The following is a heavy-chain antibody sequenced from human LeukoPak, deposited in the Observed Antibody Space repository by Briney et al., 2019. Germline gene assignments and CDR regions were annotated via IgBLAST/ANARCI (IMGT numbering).Heavy chain of an antibody. V-gene: IGHV4-39*02. D-gene: IGHD3-10*01. CDR1: GGSISSSSYY. CDR2: IYYSGST. J-gene: IGHJ4*02. Sequence: SETLSLTCTVSGGSISSSSYYWGWIRQPPGKGLEWIGSIYYSGSTYYNPSLKSRATISVDTSKNQFSLKLSSVTAADTAVYYCARETSDYGSGSYYNLDYWGQGTLVTVSS. CDR3: ARETSDYGSGSYYNLDY.